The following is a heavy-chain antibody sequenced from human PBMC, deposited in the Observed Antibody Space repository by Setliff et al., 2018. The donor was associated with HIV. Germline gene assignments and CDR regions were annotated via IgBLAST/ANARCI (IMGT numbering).Heavy chain of an antibody. V-gene: IGHV4-4*07. CDR1: GGSISSYY. J-gene: IGHJ4*02. CDR3: ASPASDSSTVNGADY. CDR2: IHITGNT. Sequence: SETLSLTCTVSGGSISSYYWSWIRQSAGKGLEWIGHIHITGNTDYNPSLKSRVTISLDTARNQFSLELTSVTAADTAVYYCASPASDSSTVNGADYWGQGTLVTVSS. D-gene: IGHD6-13*01.